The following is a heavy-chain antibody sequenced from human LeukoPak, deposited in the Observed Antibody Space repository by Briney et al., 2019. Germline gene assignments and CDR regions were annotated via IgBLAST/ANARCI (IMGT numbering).Heavy chain of an antibody. V-gene: IGHV3-23*01. J-gene: IGHJ4*02. CDR3: AKVSGDILTGFYFDY. Sequence: GGSLRLSCAASGFTFSSYAMSWVRQAPGKGLEWVSAISGSGGGGRTYYADSVKGRFTISRDNSKNTLYLQMNSLRAEDTAAYYCAKVSGDILTGFYFDYWGQGTLVTVSS. CDR2: ISGSGGGGRT. CDR1: GFTFSSYA. D-gene: IGHD3-9*01.